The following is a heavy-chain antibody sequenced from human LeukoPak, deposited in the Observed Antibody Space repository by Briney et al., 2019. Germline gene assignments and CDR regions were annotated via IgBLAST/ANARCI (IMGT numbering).Heavy chain of an antibody. Sequence: GGSLRLSCAASGFSFSSYWMHWVRQAPGKGLVWVSRINSDGSSTTYADSVKGRFTNSRDNTKNTLYLQMNSLRAEDTAVYYCVRRNYWGQGTLVTVSS. CDR2: INSDGSST. CDR3: VRRNY. J-gene: IGHJ4*02. CDR1: GFSFSSYW. V-gene: IGHV3-74*01.